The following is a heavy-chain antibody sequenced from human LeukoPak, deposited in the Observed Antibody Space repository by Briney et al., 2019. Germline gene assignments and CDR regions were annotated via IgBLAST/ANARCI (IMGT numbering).Heavy chain of an antibody. J-gene: IGHJ1*01. D-gene: IGHD5-18*01. CDR1: GFSLTTSGMC. V-gene: IGHV2-70*11. Sequence: SGPALVKPTQTLTLTCTFSGFSLTTSGMCVTWIRQPPGKALEWLARIDWDDDKYYSTSLKTRLTISKDTSKNQVVLTVTNMDPVDTATYYCARIPLPGYNFGPVWGQGTLVTVSS. CDR3: ARIPLPGYNFGPV. CDR2: IDWDDDK.